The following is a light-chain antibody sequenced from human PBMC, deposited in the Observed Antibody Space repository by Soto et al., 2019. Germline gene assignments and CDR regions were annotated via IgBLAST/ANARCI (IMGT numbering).Light chain of an antibody. V-gene: IGKV4-1*01. J-gene: IGKJ4*01. CDR3: QQDYSTPLT. Sequence: DIVMTQSPDSLAVSLGERATINCKSSQSVLYSFNNPSYLTWYQQRPGQPPKLLIYWATTRESRVPDRFSGSGSGTDCTLTISGLQAEDVAVYYCQQDYSTPLTVGGGTRVEIK. CDR2: WAT. CDR1: QSVLYSFNNPSY.